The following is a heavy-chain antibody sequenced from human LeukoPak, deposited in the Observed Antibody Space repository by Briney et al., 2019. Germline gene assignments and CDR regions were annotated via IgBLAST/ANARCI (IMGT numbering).Heavy chain of an antibody. CDR2: ITSDGSST. CDR1: GFTFSSYW. Sequence: SGGSLRLSCAVSGFTFSSYWVYWVRQAPGKGLVWVSRITSDGSSTVYADSVKGRFTISRDNAKNTLYLQMNSLRAEDTAVYYCAKDLFDGSGSYSRKYYVDYWGQGSLVTVSS. J-gene: IGHJ4*02. D-gene: IGHD3-10*01. CDR3: AKDLFDGSGSYSRKYYVDY. V-gene: IGHV3-74*01.